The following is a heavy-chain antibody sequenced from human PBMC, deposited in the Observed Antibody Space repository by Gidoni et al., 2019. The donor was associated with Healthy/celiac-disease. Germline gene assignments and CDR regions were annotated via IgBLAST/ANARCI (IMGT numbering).Heavy chain of an antibody. J-gene: IGHJ2*01. CDR2: ISSSSSYT. V-gene: IGHV3-11*06. CDR3: ARDFDTVTTRYFDL. Sequence: QVQLVESGGGLVKPGGSLRLSCAASGFTFSDYYMSWIRQAPGKGLEWVSYISSSSSYTNYADSVKGRFTISRDNAKNSLYLQMNSLRAEDTAVYYCARDFDTVTTRYFDLWGRGTLVTVSS. D-gene: IGHD4-17*01. CDR1: GFTFSDYY.